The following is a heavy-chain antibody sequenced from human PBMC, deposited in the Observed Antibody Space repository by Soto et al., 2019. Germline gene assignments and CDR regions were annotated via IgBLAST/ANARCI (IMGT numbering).Heavy chain of an antibody. CDR3: ARHMVTTYYYYGMDV. D-gene: IGHD5-18*01. CDR2: LNPDTGGT. Sequence: QVQLVQSGAEVKKPGASVRVSCKASGYTFTDYYLQWVRQAPGQGLEWMGWLNPDTGGTNYAQKLQGRVTMTTDTSTSTAYMELRSLRSDDTAVYYCARHMVTTYYYYGMDVWGQGTTVTVSS. V-gene: IGHV1-2*02. J-gene: IGHJ6*02. CDR1: GYTFTDYY.